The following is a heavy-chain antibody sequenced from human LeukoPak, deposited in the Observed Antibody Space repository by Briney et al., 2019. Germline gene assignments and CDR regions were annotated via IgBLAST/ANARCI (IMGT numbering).Heavy chain of an antibody. CDR3: AKALGYCSGGSCYRGAFDI. D-gene: IGHD2-15*01. CDR2: ISGSGGST. Sequence: PGGSLRLSCAASGFTFSSYAMSWVRQAPGKGLEWVSAISGSGGSTYYADSVKGRFTISRDNSKNTLYLQMNSLRAEDTAVYYCAKALGYCSGGSCYRGAFDIWGQGTMVTVSS. V-gene: IGHV3-23*01. J-gene: IGHJ3*02. CDR1: GFTFSSYA.